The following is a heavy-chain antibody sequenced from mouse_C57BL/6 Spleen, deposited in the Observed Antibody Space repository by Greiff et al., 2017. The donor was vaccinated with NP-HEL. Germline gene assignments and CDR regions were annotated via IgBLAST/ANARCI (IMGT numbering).Heavy chain of an antibody. V-gene: IGHV1-47*01. CDR1: GYTFTTYP. CDR3: ARGGVYYDYDVFYAMDY. D-gene: IGHD2-4*01. CDR2: FHPYNDDT. J-gene: IGHJ4*01. Sequence: VQLQESGAELVKPGASVKMSCKASGYTFTTYPIEWMKQNHGKSLEWIGNFHPYNDDTKYNEKFKGKATLTVEKSSSTVYLELSRLTSDDSAVYYCARGGVYYDYDVFYAMDYWGQGTSVTVSS.